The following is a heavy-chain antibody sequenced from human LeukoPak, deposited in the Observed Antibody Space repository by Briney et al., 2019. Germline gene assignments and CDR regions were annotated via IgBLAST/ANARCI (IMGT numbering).Heavy chain of an antibody. CDR3: ARSGSGAKYYYYYYYMDV. D-gene: IGHD4/OR15-4a*01. CDR2: MNPNSGNT. J-gene: IGHJ6*03. Sequence: GASVKVSCKASGYTFTSYDINWVRQATGQGLEWMGWMNPNSGNTGYAQKFQGRVTMTRNTSISTAYMELSSLRSEDTAAYYCARSGSGAKYYYYYYYMDVWGKGTTVTVSS. CDR1: GYTFTSYD. V-gene: IGHV1-8*01.